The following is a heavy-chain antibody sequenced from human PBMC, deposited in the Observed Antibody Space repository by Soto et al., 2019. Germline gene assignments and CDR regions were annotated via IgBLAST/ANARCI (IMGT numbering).Heavy chain of an antibody. D-gene: IGHD6-19*01. Sequence: QLQLQESGPGLVKPSETLSLTCTVSGGSISSSSYFWGWIRQPPGKGLEWIGSIYYSGNTYYNPSLKRRVTISVDTTKNQFSLTLSAVTAAHTAVYYCARRAYSSGWRYFDYWGQGALVTVSS. CDR3: ARRAYSSGWRYFDY. CDR1: GGSISSSSYF. V-gene: IGHV4-39*01. J-gene: IGHJ4*02. CDR2: IYYSGNT.